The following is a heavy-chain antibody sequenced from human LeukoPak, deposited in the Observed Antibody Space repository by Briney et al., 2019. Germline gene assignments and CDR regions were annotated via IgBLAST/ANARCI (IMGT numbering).Heavy chain of an antibody. Sequence: QTGGSLRLSCAASGFTFTSYWMTWVRQAPGKGLEWVANIKQDGNEKYYVDSVKGRFTISRDNAKNSLYLQMNSLRAEDTAVYYCAREKNYDILTGKKDGGFDYWGQGTLVTVSS. D-gene: IGHD3-9*01. CDR3: AREKNYDILTGKKDGGFDY. J-gene: IGHJ4*02. CDR2: IKQDGNEK. CDR1: GFTFTSYW. V-gene: IGHV3-7*01.